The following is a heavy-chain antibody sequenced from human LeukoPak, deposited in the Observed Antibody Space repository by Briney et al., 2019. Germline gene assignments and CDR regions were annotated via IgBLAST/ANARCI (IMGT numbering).Heavy chain of an antibody. J-gene: IGHJ5*02. Sequence: GASVKVSCKASGYTFTGYYMHWVRQAPGQGLEWMGWINPNSGGTNYAQEFQGRVTMTRDTSISTAYMELSRLRSDDTAVYYCARDFDSSGYYPDPWGQGTLVTVSS. CDR2: INPNSGGT. CDR1: GYTFTGYY. CDR3: ARDFDSSGYYPDP. D-gene: IGHD3-22*01. V-gene: IGHV1-2*02.